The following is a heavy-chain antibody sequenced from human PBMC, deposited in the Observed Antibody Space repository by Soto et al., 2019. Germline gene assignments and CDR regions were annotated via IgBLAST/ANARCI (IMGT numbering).Heavy chain of an antibody. V-gene: IGHV3-9*01. D-gene: IGHD3-3*01. CDR2: ISWNSGSI. Sequence: GGSLRLSCAASGFTFDDYAMHWVRQAPGKGLEWVSGISWNSGSIGYADSVKGRFTISRDNAKNSLYLQMNSLRAEDTALYYCAKGATTRDFWSGYHDYWGQGTLVTVSS. J-gene: IGHJ4*02. CDR1: GFTFDDYA. CDR3: AKGATTRDFWSGYHDY.